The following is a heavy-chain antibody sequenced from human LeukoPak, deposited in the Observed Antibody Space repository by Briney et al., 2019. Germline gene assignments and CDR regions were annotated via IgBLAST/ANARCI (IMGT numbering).Heavy chain of an antibody. CDR3: AGQHDTNGYYFY. D-gene: IGHD3-22*01. J-gene: IGHJ4*02. V-gene: IGHV4-39*01. CDR2: IYYSGST. Sequence: SETLSLTCTVSGGSISSSSYYWGWIRQPPGKGLEWIGSIYYSGSTYYNPSLKSRVTISVDTSKNRFSLKLSSVTAADTAVYYCAGQHDTNGYYFYWGQGTLVTVSS. CDR1: GGSISSSSYY.